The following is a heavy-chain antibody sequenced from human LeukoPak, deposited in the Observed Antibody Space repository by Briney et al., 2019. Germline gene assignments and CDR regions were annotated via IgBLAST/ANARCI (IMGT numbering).Heavy chain of an antibody. CDR2: INHSGST. D-gene: IGHD4-23*01. V-gene: IGHV4-34*01. Sequence: PSETLSLTCAVYGGSFSGYYWSWIRQPPGKGLEWIGEINHSGSTNYNPSLKSRVTISVDTSKNQFSLKLSSVTAADTAVYYCARDPVVTKESAFDIWGQGTMVTVSS. J-gene: IGHJ3*02. CDR3: ARDPVVTKESAFDI. CDR1: GGSFSGYY.